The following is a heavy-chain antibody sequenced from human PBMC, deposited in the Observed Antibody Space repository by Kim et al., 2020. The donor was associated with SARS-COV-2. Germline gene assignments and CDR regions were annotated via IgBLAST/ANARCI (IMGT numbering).Heavy chain of an antibody. CDR2: TYYRSRWNN. J-gene: IGHJ4*02. Sequence: SQTLSLTCVISGDSVSSNSAGWNWIRPSPSRGLEWLGRTYYRSRWNNDYAVSVKSRITINPDTSKNQFSLQLNSVTPEDTAVYYCARSITTPTRMFDFWGQGTLVTVSS. D-gene: IGHD6-6*01. CDR3: ARSITTPTRMFDF. V-gene: IGHV6-1*01. CDR1: GDSVSSNSAG.